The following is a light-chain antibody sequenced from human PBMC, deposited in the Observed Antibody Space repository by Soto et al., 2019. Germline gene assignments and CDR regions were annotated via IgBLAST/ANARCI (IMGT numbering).Light chain of an antibody. V-gene: IGLV1-40*01. CDR2: ANV. J-gene: IGLJ3*02. Sequence: QSVVTQPPSVSGAPGQRVTISCTGTSSNTGAGYDVHWYRQLPGTAPKLLIYANVNRPSGVPDRFSGSKSGTSASLAITGLQAEDEADYYCQSYDSSLSGGVFGGGTKLTVL. CDR1: SSNTGAGYD. CDR3: QSYDSSLSGGV.